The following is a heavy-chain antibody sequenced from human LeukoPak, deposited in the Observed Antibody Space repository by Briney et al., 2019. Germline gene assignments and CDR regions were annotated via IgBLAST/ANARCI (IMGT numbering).Heavy chain of an antibody. V-gene: IGHV3-23*01. CDR3: ATDLAYCGGDCYGSDY. CDR2: ISGSGGST. J-gene: IGHJ4*02. Sequence: GGSLRPSCAASGFTFSSYAMSWVRQAPGKGLEWVSAISGSGGSTYYADSVKGRFTISRDNSKNTLYLQMNSLRAEDTAVYYCATDLAYCGGDCYGSDYWGQGTLVTVSS. D-gene: IGHD2-21*01. CDR1: GFTFSSYA.